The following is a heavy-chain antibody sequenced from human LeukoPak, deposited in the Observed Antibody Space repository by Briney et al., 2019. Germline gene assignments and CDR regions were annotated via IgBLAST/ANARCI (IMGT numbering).Heavy chain of an antibody. J-gene: IGHJ4*02. CDR1: GVSVSSGGYY. CDR3: ARAPRVRGYSGYDYIAYYFDY. D-gene: IGHD5-12*01. CDR2: IYHSGST. Sequence: SETLSLTCTVSGVSVSSGGYYWSWIRQPPGKGLEWIGYIYHSGSTNYNPSLKSRVTISVDTSKNQLSLKLSSVTAADTAVYYCARAPRVRGYSGYDYIAYYFDYWGQGTPVTVSS. V-gene: IGHV4-61*08.